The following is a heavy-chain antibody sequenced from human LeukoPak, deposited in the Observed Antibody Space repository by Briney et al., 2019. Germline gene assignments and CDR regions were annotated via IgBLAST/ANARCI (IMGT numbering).Heavy chain of an antibody. CDR1: GGTFSSYA. CDR3: ARSHIGYCSSTSCPAAWFVP. Sequence: ASVKVSCKASGGTFSSYAISWVRQAPGQGLEWMGRIIPIFGTANYAQKLQGRVTIRTDESTSTAYMELSSLRSEHTAVYYCARSHIGYCSSTSCPAAWFVPWGQGTLVTVSS. CDR2: IIPIFGTA. D-gene: IGHD2-2*01. J-gene: IGHJ5*02. V-gene: IGHV1-69*05.